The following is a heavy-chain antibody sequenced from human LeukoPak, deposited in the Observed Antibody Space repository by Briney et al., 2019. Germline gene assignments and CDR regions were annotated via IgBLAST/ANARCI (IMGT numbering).Heavy chain of an antibody. CDR1: GGSISSSSYY. CDR3: ARRPADGSGKFNWFDP. V-gene: IGHV4-39*07. J-gene: IGHJ5*02. CDR2: INHSGST. Sequence: SETLSLTCTVSGGSISSSSYYWGWIRQPPGKGLEWIGEINHSGSTNYNPSLKSRVTISVDTSKNQFSLKLSSVTAADTAVYYCARRPADGSGKFNWFDPWGQGTLVTVSS. D-gene: IGHD3-10*01.